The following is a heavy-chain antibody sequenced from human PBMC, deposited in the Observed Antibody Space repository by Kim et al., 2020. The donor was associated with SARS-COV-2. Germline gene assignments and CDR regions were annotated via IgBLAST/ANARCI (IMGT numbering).Heavy chain of an antibody. J-gene: IGHJ4*02. V-gene: IGHV3-9*01. CDR3: AKDMASFASGSHGY. Sequence: GGSLRLSCAASGFTFGDYAMHWVRQAPGKGLEWVSGINWSTGSIGYADSVKGRFTISRDNAKNSLYLQMNSLTAEDTALYYCAKDMASFASGSHGYWGQGTLVTVSS. CDR1: GFTFGDYA. D-gene: IGHD3-10*01. CDR2: INWSTGSI.